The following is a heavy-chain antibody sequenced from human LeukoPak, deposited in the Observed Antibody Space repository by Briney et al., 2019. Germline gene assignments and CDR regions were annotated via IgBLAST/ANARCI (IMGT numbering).Heavy chain of an antibody. D-gene: IGHD1-14*01. CDR3: ASDVPRETGYMGV. CDR1: GGSISTSSYY. J-gene: IGHJ6*03. CDR2: IYHSGST. Sequence: PSETLSLTCSVSGGSISTSSYYWGWIRQPPGKGLEWIASIYHSGSTYYNPSLKSRVTISLDTSKNQFSLRLKSVTAADTAVDYCASDVPRETGYMGVWGKGTTVTVSS. V-gene: IGHV4-39*07.